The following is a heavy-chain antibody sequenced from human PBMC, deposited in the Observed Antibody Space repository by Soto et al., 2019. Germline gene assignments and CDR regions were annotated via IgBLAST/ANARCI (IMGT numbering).Heavy chain of an antibody. D-gene: IGHD3-10*01. CDR3: ARDIGSYAYGEGY. Sequence: ETLSLTCGVSGASINSYWWSWIRQPAGKGLEWIGRVYSSGTADYNPSLNSRATLSVETSKNQFSLKLSSVTAADTAVYYCARDIGSYAYGEGYWGQGIQVTVYS. CDR2: VYSSGTA. V-gene: IGHV4-4*07. CDR1: GASINSYW. J-gene: IGHJ4*02.